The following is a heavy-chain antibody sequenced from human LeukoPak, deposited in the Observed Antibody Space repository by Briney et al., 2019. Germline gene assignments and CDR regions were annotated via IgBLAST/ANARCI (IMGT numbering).Heavy chain of an antibody. CDR3: ARGHYGMDV. Sequence: GGSLRLSCAASGFKFKTYWMTWVRQAPGKGLEWVASIKPDGSEKYHVDSVEGRFTISRDTGKSSLYLQMNSLRGEDTAFYYCARGHYGMDVWGQGTMVIVSS. CDR1: GFKFKTYW. J-gene: IGHJ6*02. V-gene: IGHV3-7*01. CDR2: IKPDGSEK.